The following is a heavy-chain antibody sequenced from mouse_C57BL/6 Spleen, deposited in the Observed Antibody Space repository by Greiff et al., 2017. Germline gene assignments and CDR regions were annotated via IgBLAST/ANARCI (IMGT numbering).Heavy chain of an antibody. J-gene: IGHJ4*01. Sequence: QVQLQQPGAELVKPGASVKMSCKASGYTFTSYWITWVKQRPGQGLEWIGDIYPGSGSTNYNEKFKSKATLTVDTSSSTAYMQLSSLTSEDSAVYDCERGGAYYDYPMDYWGQGTSVTVSS. CDR3: ERGGAYYDYPMDY. V-gene: IGHV1-55*01. CDR2: IYPGSGST. CDR1: GYTFTSYW. D-gene: IGHD2-4*01.